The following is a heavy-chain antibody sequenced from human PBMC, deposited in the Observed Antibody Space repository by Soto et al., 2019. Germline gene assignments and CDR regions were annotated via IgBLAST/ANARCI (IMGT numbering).Heavy chain of an antibody. CDR2: IIPILDRT. D-gene: IGHD3-22*01. CDR1: RGAFSNYA. Sequence: QVQLVQSGGEVKKPGSSVKVSCQASRGAFSNYAISWVRQAPGQGPEWMGGIIPILDRTSYAQKLQGRVTITADESTLTAYMNLSRLSSDDTAVYYCARGPDISGFYLFDYWGQGTLVTVSS. CDR3: ARGPDISGFYLFDY. J-gene: IGHJ4*02. V-gene: IGHV1-69*01.